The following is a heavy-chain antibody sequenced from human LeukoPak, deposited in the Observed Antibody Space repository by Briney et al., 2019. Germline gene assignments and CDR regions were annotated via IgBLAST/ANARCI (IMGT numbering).Heavy chain of an antibody. V-gene: IGHV4-34*01. Sequence: SETLSLTCAVYGGSFSGYYWSWIRQPPGKGLEWIGEINHSGSTNYNPSLKSRVTISVDTSKNQFSLKLSSVTAADTTVYYCGVYYYGSGTPEGDYWGQGTLVTVSS. D-gene: IGHD3-10*01. J-gene: IGHJ4*02. CDR1: GGSFSGYY. CDR3: GVYYYGSGTPEGDY. CDR2: INHSGST.